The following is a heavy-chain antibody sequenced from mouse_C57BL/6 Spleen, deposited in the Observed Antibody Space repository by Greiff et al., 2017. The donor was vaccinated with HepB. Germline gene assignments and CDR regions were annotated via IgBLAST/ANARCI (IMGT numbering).Heavy chain of an antibody. Sequence: VQLKESGPGLVKPSQSLSLTCSVTGYSITSGYYWNWIRQFPGNKLEWMGYISYDGSNNYNPSLKNRISITRDTSKNQFFLKLNSVTTEDTATYYCAREKGFITTVEGYFDVWGTGTTVTVSS. CDR3: AREKGFITTVEGYFDV. J-gene: IGHJ1*03. CDR2: ISYDGSN. V-gene: IGHV3-6*01. D-gene: IGHD1-1*01. CDR1: GYSITSGYY.